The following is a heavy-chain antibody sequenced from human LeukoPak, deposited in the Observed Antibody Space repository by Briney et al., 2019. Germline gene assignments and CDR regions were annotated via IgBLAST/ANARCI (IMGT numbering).Heavy chain of an antibody. CDR2: ISWNSGSI. Sequence: GGSLRLSCAASGFTFDNYAMHWVRQAPGKGLEWVSGISWNSGSIGYADSVKGRFTISRDNAKNSLYLQMNSLRAEDTALYYCAKDIERDGSVAGPDYWGQGTLVTVSS. CDR1: GFTFDNYA. J-gene: IGHJ4*02. V-gene: IGHV3-9*01. CDR3: AKDIERDGSVAGPDY. D-gene: IGHD6-19*01.